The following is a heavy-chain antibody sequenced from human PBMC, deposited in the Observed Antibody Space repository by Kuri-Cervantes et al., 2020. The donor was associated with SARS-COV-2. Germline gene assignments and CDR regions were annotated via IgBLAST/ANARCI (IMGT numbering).Heavy chain of an antibody. CDR2: LSGSGIST. V-gene: IGHV3-23*01. CDR1: GFPFSSYA. J-gene: IGHJ6*03. CDR3: ARDRRITIFGVVNYYYMDV. D-gene: IGHD3-3*01. Sequence: GESLKISCAVSGFPFSSYAMTWVRQPPGKGLEWVSSLSGSGISTYYAGSVKGRFTISRDNSKNTLYLQMNSLRAEDTAVYYCARDRRITIFGVVNYYYMDVWGKGTTVTVSS.